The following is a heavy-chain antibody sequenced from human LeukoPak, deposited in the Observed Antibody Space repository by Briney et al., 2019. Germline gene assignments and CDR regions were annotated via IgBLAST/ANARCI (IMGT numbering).Heavy chain of an antibody. Sequence: GGSLRLSCAASGFTFSTYWMSWVRQAPGKGLEWVANIKKDGSEKYYMDSVKGRFTISRDNAENSLYLQMNSLRAEDTAVYYCARGRGYCSSTSCYRFDPWGQGTLVTVSS. J-gene: IGHJ5*02. CDR3: ARGRGYCSSTSCYRFDP. V-gene: IGHV3-7*03. CDR1: GFTFSTYW. CDR2: IKKDGSEK. D-gene: IGHD2-2*03.